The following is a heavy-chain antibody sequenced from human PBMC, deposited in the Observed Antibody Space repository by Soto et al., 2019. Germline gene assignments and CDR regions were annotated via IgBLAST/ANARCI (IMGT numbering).Heavy chain of an antibody. CDR1: GFNVMSYW. J-gene: IGHJ4*02. D-gene: IGHD3-16*01. Sequence: LKISCAVSGFNVMSYWMSWVRQAPGKGLEWVASIKEDGSEIYYLHSVRGRFSISRDSAGNALHLTMNYLSAEDTGVYFCARDIGFDYVNWGQGTLVTVSS. V-gene: IGHV3-7*01. CDR3: ARDIGFDYVN. CDR2: IKEDGSEI.